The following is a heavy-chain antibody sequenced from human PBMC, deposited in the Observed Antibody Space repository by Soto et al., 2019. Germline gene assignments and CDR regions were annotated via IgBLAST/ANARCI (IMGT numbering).Heavy chain of an antibody. D-gene: IGHD3-22*01. CDR2: IYYSGST. J-gene: IGHJ4*02. Sequence: QRQLQESGPGLVKPSQTLSLTRTVSGGSISSGGYYWSWIRQHPGKGLEWIGYIYYSGSTYYNPSLKSRVTISVDTSKNQFSLKLGSVTAADTAVYYCARGLDSSGYPSSLWGQGTLVTVSS. CDR1: GGSISSGGYY. CDR3: ARGLDSSGYPSSL. V-gene: IGHV4-31*03.